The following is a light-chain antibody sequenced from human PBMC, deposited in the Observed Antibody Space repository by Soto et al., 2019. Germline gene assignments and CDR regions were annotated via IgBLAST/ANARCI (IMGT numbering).Light chain of an antibody. CDR2: NTN. Sequence: QSALTQPPSASGTPGQRVAISCSGSSSNIGTNTVNWYQQLPGSAPQLLIYNTNQRPSGAPGRFSGSKSGASASLAISGLQSEDEADYYCAAWDGSLNVVLFGGGTKVTVL. J-gene: IGLJ2*01. V-gene: IGLV1-44*01. CDR1: SSNIGTNT. CDR3: AAWDGSLNVVL.